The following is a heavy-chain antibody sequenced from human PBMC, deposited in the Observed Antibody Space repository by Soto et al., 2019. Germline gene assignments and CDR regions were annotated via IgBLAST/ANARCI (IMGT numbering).Heavy chain of an antibody. CDR2: IIPIFGTA. Sequence: SVKVSCKASGGTFGSYAISWVRQAPGQGLEWMGGIIPIFGTANYAQKFQGRVTITADESTSTAYMELSSLRSEDTAVYYCARLNNWNYGIFDYWGQGTLVTVSS. CDR3: ARLNNWNYGIFDY. CDR1: GGTFGSYA. J-gene: IGHJ4*02. V-gene: IGHV1-69*13. D-gene: IGHD1-7*01.